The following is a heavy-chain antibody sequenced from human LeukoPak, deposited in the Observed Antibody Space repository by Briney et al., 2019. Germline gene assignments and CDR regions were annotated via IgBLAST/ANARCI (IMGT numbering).Heavy chain of an antibody. Sequence: PGGSLRLSCAASGFTFSSYEMNWVRQAPGKGLEWVSYISSSGSTIYYADSVKGRFTISRDNAKNSLYLQMNSLRAEDTAVYYCAREYYYGLAGYYYYMDVWGKGTTVTVSS. J-gene: IGHJ6*03. CDR2: ISSSGSTI. CDR3: AREYYYGLAGYYYYMDV. V-gene: IGHV3-48*03. CDR1: GFTFSSYE. D-gene: IGHD3-10*01.